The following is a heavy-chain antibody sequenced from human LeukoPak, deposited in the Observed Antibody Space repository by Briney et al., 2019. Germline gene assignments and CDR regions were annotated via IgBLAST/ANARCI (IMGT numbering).Heavy chain of an antibody. D-gene: IGHD6-19*01. Sequence: PGRSLRLSCAASGFTFSSYGMHWVRQAPGKGLEWVAVIWYDGSNKYYADSVKGRFTISRDNSKNTLYLQMNSLRAEDTAVYYCARGPPGLAGDYFDYWGQGTLVTVSS. CDR1: GFTFSSYG. CDR2: IWYDGSNK. CDR3: ARGPPGLAGDYFDY. V-gene: IGHV3-33*01. J-gene: IGHJ4*02.